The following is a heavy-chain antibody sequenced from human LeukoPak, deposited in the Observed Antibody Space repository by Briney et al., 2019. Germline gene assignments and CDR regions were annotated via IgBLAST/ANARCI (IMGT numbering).Heavy chain of an antibody. D-gene: IGHD1-26*01. J-gene: IGHJ4*02. CDR2: IYCSGST. Sequence: PSETLSPTSTGYAGSISSYYWSWIRQPPGKGLEWIGDIYCSGSTNYNHSMKSRVTISVDTAKNQFSLKMSSVRAADTAVYYCAREVGYSGRYFDWWGQGTLVTVSS. CDR3: AREVGYSGRYFDW. V-gene: IGHV4-59*01. CDR1: AGSISSYY.